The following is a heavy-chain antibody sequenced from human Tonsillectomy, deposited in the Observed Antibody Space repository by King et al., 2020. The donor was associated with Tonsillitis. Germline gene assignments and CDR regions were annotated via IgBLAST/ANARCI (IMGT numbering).Heavy chain of an antibody. CDR3: ARGPDEKQQLVGDWFDP. Sequence: VQLQQWGAGLLKPSETLSLICAVYGGSFSGYYWNWIRQPPGKGLEWIGEINHSGSTNYNPSLKSRVTISVDTSKNQFSLKLSSVTAADTAVYYCARGPDEKQQLVGDWFDPWGQGTLVTVSS. D-gene: IGHD6-13*01. J-gene: IGHJ5*02. CDR2: INHSGST. V-gene: IGHV4-34*01. CDR1: GGSFSGYY.